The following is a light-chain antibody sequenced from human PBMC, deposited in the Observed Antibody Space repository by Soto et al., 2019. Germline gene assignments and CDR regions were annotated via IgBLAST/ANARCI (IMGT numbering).Light chain of an antibody. CDR3: QQSYSTSWT. CDR2: AAS. Sequence: DIHMTQSPSSLSASVGDRVTITCRASQGISSYLNWYQQKPGKAPNLLIYAASNLQSGVPSRFSGSGSGTDFTLTINSLQPEDFASYYCQQSYSTSWTFGQGTKVDIK. CDR1: QGISSY. V-gene: IGKV1-39*01. J-gene: IGKJ1*01.